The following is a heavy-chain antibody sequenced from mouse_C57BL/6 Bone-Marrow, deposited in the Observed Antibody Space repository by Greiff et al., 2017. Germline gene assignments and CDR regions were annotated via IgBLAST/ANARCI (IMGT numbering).Heavy chain of an antibody. CDR2: FYPGSGSI. D-gene: IGHD3-3*01. CDR1: GYTFTEYS. J-gene: IGHJ4*01. V-gene: IGHV1-62-2*01. CDR3: ARHGEGVRFRGCAMDY. Sequence: QVQLQQSGAELVKPGASVKLSCKASGYTFTEYSIPWVKQRSGQGLEWIGWFYPGSGSIKYNEKFKDKATLTADTSSSTVYMELSRLTSDDSAVYFCARHGEGVRFRGCAMDYWGQGTSVTVSS.